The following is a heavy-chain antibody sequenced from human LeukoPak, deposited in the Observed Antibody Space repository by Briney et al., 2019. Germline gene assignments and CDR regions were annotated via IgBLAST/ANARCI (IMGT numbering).Heavy chain of an antibody. CDR3: ARGRSYGFDFDS. CDR2: KYYSGST. Sequence: SETLSLTCDVSGVSINTCCYYWTSIRQPPGKGLEWIGYKYYSGSTRYNSSLRSRLTISLDSSKNQFSLRLTSVTAADTAVYYCARGRSYGFDFDSWGPGTLVIVSS. D-gene: IGHD5-18*01. V-gene: IGHV4-61*01. CDR1: GVSINTCCYY. J-gene: IGHJ4*02.